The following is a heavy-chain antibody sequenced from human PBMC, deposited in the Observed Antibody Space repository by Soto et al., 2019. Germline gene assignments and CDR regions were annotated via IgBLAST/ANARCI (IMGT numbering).Heavy chain of an antibody. CDR1: GFTFGHYA. D-gene: IGHD4-17*01. V-gene: IGHV3-49*03. Sequence: QLVESGGGLVQPGRSLRLSCTASGFTFGHYAMSWFRQAPGKGLKWVGFNRSKAYGGTTEYAASVIGRFTISRDDSKNSAYLQMNSLKTEDTAVYYCSRDWYYGGNPVAFDIWGQGTMVTVSS. CDR3: SRDWYYGGNPVAFDI. J-gene: IGHJ3*02. CDR2: NRSKAYGGTT.